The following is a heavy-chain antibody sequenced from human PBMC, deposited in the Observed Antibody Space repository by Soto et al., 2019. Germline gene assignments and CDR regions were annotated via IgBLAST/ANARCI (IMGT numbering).Heavy chain of an antibody. J-gene: IGHJ6*01. CDR2: IRGYNGNT. V-gene: IGHV1-18*01. CDR3: ARATYYYNPRGMDV. CDR1: GYNFTSHG. Sequence: QGQLVQSGTELKKPGASVKVSCKASGYNFTSHGISWVRQAPGQGLEWMGWIRGYNGNTKYAQKFQGRVTVTTDTPTTTAHRELVSLRSDDTAIYYCARATYYYNPRGMDVWGQGTTVSV. D-gene: IGHD3-10*01.